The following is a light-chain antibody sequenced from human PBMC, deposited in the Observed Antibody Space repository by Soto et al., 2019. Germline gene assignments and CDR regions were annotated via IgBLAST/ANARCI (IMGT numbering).Light chain of an antibody. Sequence: EIVMTQSPATLSVSPGEGATLSCRASQSISSNLAWYQQRLGQAPRLLIFAASIRATGIPARFSGSGFGTDFTLTISKVEPEDFAVYYCQQYGTPRSVTFGQGTRLEIK. CDR2: AAS. V-gene: IGKV3-15*01. CDR1: QSISSN. J-gene: IGKJ5*01. CDR3: QQYGTPRSVT.